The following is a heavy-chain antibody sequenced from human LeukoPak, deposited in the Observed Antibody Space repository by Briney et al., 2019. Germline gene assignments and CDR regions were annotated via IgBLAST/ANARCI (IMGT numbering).Heavy chain of an antibody. D-gene: IGHD3-3*01. V-gene: IGHV3-23*01. CDR1: GFTFNNYA. CDR2: ISGSGDTT. CDR3: ARDYDFWSGFFDY. Sequence: GGSLRLSCAASGFTFNNYAMTWVRQAPGKGLEWVSGISGSGDTTYYADSVKGRFTISRDNSKNTLYLQMNSLRAEDTAVYYCARDYDFWSGFFDYWGQGTLVTVSS. J-gene: IGHJ4*02.